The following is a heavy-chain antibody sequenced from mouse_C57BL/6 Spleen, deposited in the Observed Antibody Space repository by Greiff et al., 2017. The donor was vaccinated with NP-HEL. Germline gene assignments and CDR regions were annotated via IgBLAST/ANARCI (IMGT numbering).Heavy chain of an antibody. D-gene: IGHD2-12*01. CDR3: TRGGGYSDFDY. CDR2: IDPETGGT. V-gene: IGHV1-15*01. CDR1: GYTFTDYE. Sequence: QVQLQQSGAELVRPGASVTLSCKASGYTFTDYEMHWVKQTPVHGLEWIGAIDPETGGTAYNQKFKGKAILTADKSSSTAYMELRSLTSEDSAVYYCTRGGGYSDFDYWGQGTTLTVSS. J-gene: IGHJ2*01.